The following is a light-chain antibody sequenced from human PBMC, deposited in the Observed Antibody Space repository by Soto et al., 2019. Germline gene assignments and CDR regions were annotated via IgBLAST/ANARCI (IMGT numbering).Light chain of an antibody. V-gene: IGLV2-8*01. Sequence: QSALTQPPSASGSPGQSVTISCTGTSSDVGDYNYVSWYQHHPGKAPKLMIYEVNKRPSGVPDRFPGSKSGNTASLTVSGLQAEDEADYYCISYAGSNNVCPYVFGTGTKLTVL. CDR1: SSDVGDYNY. CDR2: EVN. CDR3: ISYAGSNNVCPYV. J-gene: IGLJ1*01.